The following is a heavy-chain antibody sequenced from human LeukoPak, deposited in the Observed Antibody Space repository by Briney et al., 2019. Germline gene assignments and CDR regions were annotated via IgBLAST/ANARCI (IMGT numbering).Heavy chain of an antibody. CDR3: ARGNGDY. CDR1: GFTFSSYA. J-gene: IGHJ4*02. V-gene: IGHV3-64*01. CDR2: ITNNGGST. Sequence: GGSLRLSCAASGFTFSSYAIHWVRQAPGKGLEYVSAITNNGGSTYYANSVKGRFTISRDNSKNTVYLQMGSLRTEDMAVYYCARGNGDYWGQGTLATVFS. D-gene: IGHD2-8*01.